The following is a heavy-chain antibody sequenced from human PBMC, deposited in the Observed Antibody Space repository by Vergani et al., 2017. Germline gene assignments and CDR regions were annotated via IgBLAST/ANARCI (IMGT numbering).Heavy chain of an antibody. CDR2: ISSSSSYT. Sequence: QVQLVESGGGLVKPGGSLRLSCAASGFTFSDYYMSWIRPAPGKGLEWVSYISSSSSYTNYADAVKGRFTISRDNAKNSLYLQMNSLRAEDTAVYYWAEDFRRYFDWHMGALFDYWGQGTLVTVSS. CDR1: GFTFSDYY. CDR3: AEDFRRYFDWHMGALFDY. J-gene: IGHJ4*02. D-gene: IGHD3-9*01. V-gene: IGHV3-11*05.